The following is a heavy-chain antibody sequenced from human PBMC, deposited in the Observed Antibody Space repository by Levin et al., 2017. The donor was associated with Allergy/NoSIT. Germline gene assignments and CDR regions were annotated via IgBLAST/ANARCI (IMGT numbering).Heavy chain of an antibody. V-gene: IGHV3-64D*06. D-gene: IGHD6-13*01. CDR3: VKDRRSNVSWRLEY. CDR1: GFTFSSYA. J-gene: IGHJ4*02. CDR2: ISSNGGNT. Sequence: PGGSLRLSCSASGFTFSSYAMHWVRQAPGKGLEYVSAISSNGGNTYYADSVKGRFTISRDNSKNTLYLQMSSLRAEDTAVYYCVKDRRSNVSWRLEYWGQGTLVTVSP.